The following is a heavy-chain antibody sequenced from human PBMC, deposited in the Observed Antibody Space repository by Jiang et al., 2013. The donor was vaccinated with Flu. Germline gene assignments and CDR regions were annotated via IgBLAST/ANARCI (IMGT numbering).Heavy chain of an antibody. J-gene: IGHJ4*02. CDR1: GFSLSTSGMC. Sequence: KPTQTLTLTCTFSGFSLSTSGMCVSWIRQPPGKALEWLARIDWDDDKYYSTSLKTRLTISKDTSKNQVVLTMTNMDPVDTATYYCARAIGYSGSYTFDYWGQGTLVTVSS. D-gene: IGHD1-26*01. CDR2: IDWDDDK. V-gene: IGHV2-70*11. CDR3: ARAIGYSGSYTFDY.